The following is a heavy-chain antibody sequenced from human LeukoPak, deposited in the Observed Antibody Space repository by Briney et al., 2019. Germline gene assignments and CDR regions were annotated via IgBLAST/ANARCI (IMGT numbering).Heavy chain of an antibody. CDR3: VCWSRSSGREPNFGY. CDR1: GGTFSSYA. CDR2: IIPILGIA. V-gene: IGHV1-69*04. J-gene: IGHJ4*02. D-gene: IGHD6-19*01. Sequence: GSSVKVSCKASGGTFSSYAISWVRQAPGQGREWMGRIIPILGIANYAQKFQGRVTITADKSTSTACMALSSLRAGDTAVYVCVCWSRSSGREPNFGYRGQGTPVT.